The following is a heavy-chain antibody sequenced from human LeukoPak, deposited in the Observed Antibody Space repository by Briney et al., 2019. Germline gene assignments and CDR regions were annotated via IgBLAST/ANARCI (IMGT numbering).Heavy chain of an antibody. CDR3: ARGRVSSSTWYSTYYYYFYMDV. D-gene: IGHD1-1*01. Sequence: PSETLSLTCSVSDDSITMYYWTWIRQPPGKGLEWIGYVDHTGSTNFNPSLNGRVSISRDTTNNLFSLRLRSVTAADTAVYFCARGRVSSSTWYSTYYYYFYMDVWGNGTTVTVSS. J-gene: IGHJ6*03. CDR2: VDHTGST. CDR1: DDSITMYY. V-gene: IGHV4-59*01.